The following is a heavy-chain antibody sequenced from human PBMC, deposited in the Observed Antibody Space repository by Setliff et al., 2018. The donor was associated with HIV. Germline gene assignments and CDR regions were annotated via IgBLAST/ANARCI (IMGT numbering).Heavy chain of an antibody. Sequence: PGGSLRLSCAASGFNFRSYGMTWVRQAPGKGLDWVAHIGSSNHGIHYTSSVQGRFTVSRDNANNLLFLQMNNLRVADTAVYYCASFFGDYGYWGHGTQVTVSS. J-gene: IGHJ4*01. V-gene: IGHV3-48*04. D-gene: IGHD3-10*01. CDR2: IGSSNHGI. CDR3: ASFFGDYGY. CDR1: GFNFRSYG.